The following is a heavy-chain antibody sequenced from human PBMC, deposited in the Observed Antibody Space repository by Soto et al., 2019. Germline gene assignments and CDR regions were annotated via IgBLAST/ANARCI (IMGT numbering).Heavy chain of an antibody. CDR3: ARDKGQCELNLFDP. V-gene: IGHV4-59*01. Sequence: SETLSLTCTVSGGSISSYYWSWIRQPPGKGLEWIGYIYYSGSTNYNPSLKSRVTISVDTSKNQFSLKLSSVTAADTAVYYCARDKGQCELNLFDPWGQGTLVTVSS. CDR2: IYYSGST. CDR1: GGSISSYY. J-gene: IGHJ5*02. D-gene: IGHD1-26*01.